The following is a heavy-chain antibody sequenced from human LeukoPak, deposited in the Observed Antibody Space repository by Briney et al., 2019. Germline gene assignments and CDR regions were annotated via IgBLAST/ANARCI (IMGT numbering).Heavy chain of an antibody. J-gene: IGHJ4*02. CDR2: IYTDGRT. Sequence: GGSLRLSCAASGFIVSSSYMSWVRQPPGKGLEWVSGIYTDGRTYYADSVQGRFTISRDNSKNTLYLQMTSLRADDTSVYYGGRGHYSNTLGGQGTLVTVSS. CDR3: GRGHYSNTL. D-gene: IGHD4-11*01. CDR1: GFIVSSSY. V-gene: IGHV3-66*01.